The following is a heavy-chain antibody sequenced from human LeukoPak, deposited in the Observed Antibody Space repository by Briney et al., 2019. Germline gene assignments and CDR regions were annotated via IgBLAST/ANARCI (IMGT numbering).Heavy chain of an antibody. CDR3: ARDSSGTEYKPTRTIFGPVLSAKNGFDI. J-gene: IGHJ3*02. D-gene: IGHD3/OR15-3a*01. Sequence: PSETLSLTCTVSGGSISSGSYYWSWIRQPAGKGLEWIGRIYTSGSTNYNPSLKSRVTISVDTSKNQFSLKLSSVTAADTAVYYCARDSSGTEYKPTRTIFGPVLSAKNGFDIWGQGTMVTVSS. CDR1: GGSISSGSYY. CDR2: IYTSGST. V-gene: IGHV4-61*02.